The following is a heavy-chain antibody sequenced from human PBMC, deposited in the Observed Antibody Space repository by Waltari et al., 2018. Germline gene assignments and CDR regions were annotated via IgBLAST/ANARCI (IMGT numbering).Heavy chain of an antibody. D-gene: IGHD6-6*01. Sequence: DVQMVQSGAEVKTPGATVKISCQISGFIFNDYYIHWVQQAPGKGLKWVGLVDPEDGETVYAGNFQGRVTITADTLTDTAFMEVDTLRSEDTAVYYCATGREQLAHFDHWGQGTLVTVSS. CDR1: GFIFNDYY. CDR3: ATGREQLAHFDH. J-gene: IGHJ4*02. V-gene: IGHV1-69-2*01. CDR2: VDPEDGET.